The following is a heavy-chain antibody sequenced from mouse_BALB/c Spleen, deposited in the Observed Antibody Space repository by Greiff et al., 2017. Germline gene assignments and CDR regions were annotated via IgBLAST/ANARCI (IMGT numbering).Heavy chain of an antibody. V-gene: IGHV1S56*01. J-gene: IGHJ2*01. Sequence: VQLQQSGPELVKPGASVRISCKASGYTFTSYYIHWVKQRPGQGLEWIGWIYPGNVNTKYNEKFKGKATLTADKSSSTAYMQLSSLTSEDSAVYFCAIIYYGYEGYFDYWGQGTTLTVSS. CDR3: AIIYYGYEGYFDY. CDR1: GYTFTSYY. CDR2: IYPGNVNT. D-gene: IGHD2-2*01.